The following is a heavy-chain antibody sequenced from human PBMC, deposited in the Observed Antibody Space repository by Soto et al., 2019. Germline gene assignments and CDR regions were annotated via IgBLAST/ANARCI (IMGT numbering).Heavy chain of an antibody. D-gene: IGHD3-10*01. Sequence: GGSLRLSCAASGFTFSSYAMSWVRQAPGKGLEWVSAISGSGGSTYYADSVKGRFTISRDNSKNTLYLQMNSLRAEDTAVYYCAKDWLTYYYGSGSHYYFDYWGQGTLVTVS. V-gene: IGHV3-23*01. J-gene: IGHJ4*02. CDR2: ISGSGGST. CDR3: AKDWLTYYYGSGSHYYFDY. CDR1: GFTFSSYA.